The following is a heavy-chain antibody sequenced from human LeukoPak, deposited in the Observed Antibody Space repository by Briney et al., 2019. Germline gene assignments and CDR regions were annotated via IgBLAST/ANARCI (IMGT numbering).Heavy chain of an antibody. CDR3: AKDRRNSYYYDSSGLDY. J-gene: IGHJ4*02. CDR2: ISWNSGSI. D-gene: IGHD3-22*01. V-gene: IGHV3-9*01. Sequence: SLRLSCAASGFTFDDYAMHWVRQAPGKGLEWVSGISWNSGSIGYADSVKGRFTISRDNAKNSLYLQMNSLRAEDTALYYCAKDRRNSYYYDSSGLDYWGQGTLVTVSS. CDR1: GFTFDDYA.